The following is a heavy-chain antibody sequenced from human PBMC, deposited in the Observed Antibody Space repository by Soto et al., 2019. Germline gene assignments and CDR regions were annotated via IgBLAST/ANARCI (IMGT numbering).Heavy chain of an antibody. V-gene: IGHV4-59*01. CDR2: IYYSGST. CDR3: ARGGVPADNYYYMDV. CDR1: GGSISSYY. J-gene: IGHJ6*03. Sequence: SETLSVTCTVAGGSISSYYWSWIRQPPGKGLEWIGYIYYSGSTNYNPSLKSRVTISVDTSKNQFSLKQSSVTAADTAVYYCARGGVPADNYYYMDVWGKGTTVTVSS. D-gene: IGHD2-2*01.